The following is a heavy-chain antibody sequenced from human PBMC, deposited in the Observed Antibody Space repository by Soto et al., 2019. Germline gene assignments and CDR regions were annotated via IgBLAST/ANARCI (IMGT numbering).Heavy chain of an antibody. V-gene: IGHV4-39*01. Sequence: TLSLTCTVSGGSISSSSCYWGWIRQPPGKGLEWIGSIYYSGSTYYNPSLKSRVTISVDTSKNQFSLKLSSVTAADTAVYYCARIVVVPAANYGMDVWGQGTTVTVSS. J-gene: IGHJ6*02. CDR3: ARIVVVPAANYGMDV. D-gene: IGHD2-2*01. CDR2: IYYSGST. CDR1: GGSISSSSCY.